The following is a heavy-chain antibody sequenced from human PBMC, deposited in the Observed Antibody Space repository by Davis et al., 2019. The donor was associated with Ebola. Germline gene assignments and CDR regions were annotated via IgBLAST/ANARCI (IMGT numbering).Heavy chain of an antibody. D-gene: IGHD6-6*01. Sequence: GESPITPCAAPGFTFSSNGMHRVRQAPGKGLEYVSAISNDGGTTYYANSVKGKFTISRDNSRNTLYLRMGSLRADDMAVYYCASGGSSGIYYYGLDVWGQGTTVTVSS. CDR2: ISNDGGTT. V-gene: IGHV3-64*01. CDR1: GFTFSSNG. J-gene: IGHJ6*02. CDR3: ASGGSSGIYYYGLDV.